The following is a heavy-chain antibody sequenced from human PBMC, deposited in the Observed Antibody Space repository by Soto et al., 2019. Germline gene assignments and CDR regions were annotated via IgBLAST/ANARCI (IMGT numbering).Heavy chain of an antibody. CDR3: AYLRFLEWLGVYFDY. D-gene: IGHD3-3*01. CDR1: GGSISSSSYY. CDR2: IYYSGST. V-gene: IGHV4-39*01. J-gene: IGHJ4*02. Sequence: SETLSLTCTVSGGSISSSSYYWGWIRQPPGKGLEWIGSIYYSGSTYYNPSLKSRVTISVDTSKNQFSLKLSSVTAADTAVYYCAYLRFLEWLGVYFDYWGQGTLVTVSS.